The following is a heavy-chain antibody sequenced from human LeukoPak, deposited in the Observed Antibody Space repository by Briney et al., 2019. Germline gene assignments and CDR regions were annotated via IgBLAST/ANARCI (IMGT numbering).Heavy chain of an antibody. CDR3: ARDQRRTWSLDY. CDR1: GFTFSSYA. D-gene: IGHD1-1*01. V-gene: IGHV3-23*01. J-gene: IGHJ4*02. CDR2: ISGSGGST. Sequence: GGSLRLSCAASGFTFSSYAMSWVRQAPGKGLEWVSAISGSGGSTYYADSVKGRFTISRDNAKNSLYLQMNSLRAEDTAVYYCARDQRRTWSLDYWGQGTLVTVSS.